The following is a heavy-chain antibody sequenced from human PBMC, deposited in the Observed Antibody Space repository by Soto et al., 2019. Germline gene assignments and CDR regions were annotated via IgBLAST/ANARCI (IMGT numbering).Heavy chain of an antibody. D-gene: IGHD3-10*01. J-gene: IGHJ5*02. CDR2: IYYSGST. V-gene: IGHV4-30-4*01. CDR3: AREPPYYYGSGSYTTSNWFDP. CDR1: GGPISSGDYY. Sequence: SETLSLTCTVSGGPISSGDYYWSWIRQPPGKGLEWIGYIYYSGSTYYNPSLKSRVTISVDTSKNQFSLKLSSVTAADTAVYYCAREPPYYYGSGSYTTSNWFDPWGQGTLVTVSS.